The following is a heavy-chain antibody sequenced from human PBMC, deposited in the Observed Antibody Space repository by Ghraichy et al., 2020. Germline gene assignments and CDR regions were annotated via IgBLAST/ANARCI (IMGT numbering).Heavy chain of an antibody. CDR2: VYHTGST. D-gene: IGHD1-1*01. CDR1: GYSIRSGYF. J-gene: IGHJ3*02. V-gene: IGHV4-38-2*02. Sequence: SETLSLTCTVSGYSIRSGYFWGWVRQSPGKGLEWIGSVYHTGSTHHNPSLERRLTILVETSLNHFSLKLRSVTAADTAVYYCARPSSHNDLEGFDIWGQGTVVIVSP. CDR3: ARPSSHNDLEGFDI.